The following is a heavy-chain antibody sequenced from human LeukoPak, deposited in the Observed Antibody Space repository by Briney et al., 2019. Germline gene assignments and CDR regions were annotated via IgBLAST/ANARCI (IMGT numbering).Heavy chain of an antibody. V-gene: IGHV4-39*02. CDR2: IYYSGST. D-gene: IGHD2-2*01. J-gene: IGHJ5*02. Sequence: PSETLSLTCTVSGGSISGSSYYWGWIRQPPGKGLEWIGSIYYSGSTYYNPSLKSRVTISVDTSKNQFSLKLNSVTATDTAVYYCARDLGRSTSLGWFDPWGQGTLVTVSS. CDR1: GGSISGSSYY. CDR3: ARDLGRSTSLGWFDP.